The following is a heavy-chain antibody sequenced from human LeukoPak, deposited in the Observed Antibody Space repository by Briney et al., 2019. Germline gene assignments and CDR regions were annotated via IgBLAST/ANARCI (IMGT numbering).Heavy chain of an antibody. J-gene: IGHJ4*02. CDR2: ISTKSGNT. CDR3: ARDKGTDYDFDS. V-gene: IGHV1-18*01. D-gene: IGHD3-16*01. Sequence: ASVKDSCQASGYTFSNYQISWVRQAPGQGLAWMGWISTKSGNTKYAQKFQGRVTMTTDTSTSTGYMELRSLTSDDTAVFYCARDKGTDYDFDSWGQGTLVTVSS. CDR1: GYTFSNYQ.